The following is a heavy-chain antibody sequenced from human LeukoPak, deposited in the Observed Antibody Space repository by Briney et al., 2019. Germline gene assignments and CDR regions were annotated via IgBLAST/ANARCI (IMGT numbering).Heavy chain of an antibody. D-gene: IGHD5-18*01. Sequence: GGSLRLSCAASGFTFNIYWLHWVRQARGKGLVWVAHINGDGSSTTYAGSVKGRFTISRDNAKNTLYLQMNSLRAEDTAVYYCARDRGYSPDYCGQGTLVTVSS. CDR3: ARDRGYSPDY. CDR1: GFTFNIYW. CDR2: INGDGSST. V-gene: IGHV3-74*01. J-gene: IGHJ4*02.